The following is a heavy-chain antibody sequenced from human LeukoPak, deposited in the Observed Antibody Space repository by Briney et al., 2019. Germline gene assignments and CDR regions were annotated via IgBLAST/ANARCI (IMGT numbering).Heavy chain of an antibody. CDR2: IYYSGST. CDR3: ARDIAVADRNNWFDP. D-gene: IGHD6-19*01. J-gene: IGHJ5*02. CDR1: GGSISSNSYY. Sequence: SETLSLTCAVSGGSISSNSYYWGWIRQPPGKGLEWIGSIYYSGSTYYNPSLKSRVTISVDTSKNQFSLKLSSVTAADTAVYYCARDIAVADRNNWFDPWGQGTLVTVSS. V-gene: IGHV4-39*02.